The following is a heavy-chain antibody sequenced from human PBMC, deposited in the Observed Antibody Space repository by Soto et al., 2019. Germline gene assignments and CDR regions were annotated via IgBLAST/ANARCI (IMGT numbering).Heavy chain of an antibody. V-gene: IGHV3-73*01. CDR2: IRSKANSYAT. CDR1: GFTFSGSA. Sequence: GGSLRLSCAASGFTFSGSAMHWVRQASGKGLEWVGRIRSKANSYATAYAASVKGRFTISRDDSKNTAYLQMNSLKTEDTAVYYCTRPGPAHFDYWGQGTLVTVSS. J-gene: IGHJ4*02. CDR3: TRPGPAHFDY.